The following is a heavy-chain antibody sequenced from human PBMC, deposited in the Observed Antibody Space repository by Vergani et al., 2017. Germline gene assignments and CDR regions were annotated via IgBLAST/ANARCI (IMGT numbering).Heavy chain of an antibody. Sequence: EVQLLESGGNLVQPGGSLRLSCAASGFTFTNFAMTWVRQAPGEGLEWVSGISGSGGFTYYADSVKGRFTISRDNSKNTMFLQMNNLRAEDTAVYYCAKAGSGYGFDYWGQGTLVTVSS. J-gene: IGHJ4*02. D-gene: IGHD5-12*01. CDR2: ISGSGGFT. CDR3: AKAGSGYGFDY. CDR1: GFTFTNFA. V-gene: IGHV3-23*01.